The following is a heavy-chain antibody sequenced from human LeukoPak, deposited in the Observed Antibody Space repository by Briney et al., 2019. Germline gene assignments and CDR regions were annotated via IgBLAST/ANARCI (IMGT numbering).Heavy chain of an antibody. CDR1: GFTFSSYS. D-gene: IGHD4-23*01. Sequence: GGSLRLSCAASGFTFSSYSMNWVRQAAGKGLEWVSYISSSSSTVYYAGSVNGQFSIYNDYAKTSLYLQMNSLRAEDKAVYFCARDAGFGGNSDYYYMDVWGKGTTVTVSS. J-gene: IGHJ6*03. V-gene: IGHV3-48*01. CDR3: ARDAGFGGNSDYYYMDV. CDR2: ISSSSSTV.